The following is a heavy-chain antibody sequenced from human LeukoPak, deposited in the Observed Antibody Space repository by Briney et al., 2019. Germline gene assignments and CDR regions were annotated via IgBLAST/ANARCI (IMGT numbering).Heavy chain of an antibody. D-gene: IGHD1-26*01. CDR1: GGSISSGDYY. Sequence: SQTLSLTCTVSGGSISSGDYYWSWIRQPPGKGLEWIGYIYYSGSTYYNPSLKSRVTISVDTSKNQFSLKLSSVTAADTAVYYCARDGKLVGAIRSDAFDIWGQGTMVTVRS. V-gene: IGHV4-30-4*08. CDR3: ARDGKLVGAIRSDAFDI. J-gene: IGHJ3*02. CDR2: IYYSGST.